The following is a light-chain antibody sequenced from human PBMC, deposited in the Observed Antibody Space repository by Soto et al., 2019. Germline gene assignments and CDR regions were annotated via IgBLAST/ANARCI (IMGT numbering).Light chain of an antibody. CDR1: QSVDSSF. V-gene: IGKV3-20*01. Sequence: EIVLTQSPGSLSLSPGERGTLSCRASQSVDSSFFAWYQQKPDQAPRLLIYGASNRATGIPDRFSGSGPGTDFTLTISRLEPEDFAVYYCQQYVSSVTFGQGTKVEIK. CDR3: QQYVSSVT. J-gene: IGKJ1*01. CDR2: GAS.